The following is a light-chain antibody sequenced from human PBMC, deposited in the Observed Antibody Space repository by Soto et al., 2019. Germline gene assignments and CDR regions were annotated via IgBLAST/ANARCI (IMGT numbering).Light chain of an antibody. CDR3: KSYTRSRTHV. V-gene: IGLV2-14*01. J-gene: IGLJ1*01. CDR1: SNDVGCYHY. Sequence: QSALTQPASVSGSPGQSITISCTGTSNDVGCYHYVSWYQQHPGKAPKLVIYEVSHRTSGISNRFSGSKSGNTASLTISGFQAVDADDYYFKSYTRSRTHVFGTGTQVPVL. CDR2: EVS.